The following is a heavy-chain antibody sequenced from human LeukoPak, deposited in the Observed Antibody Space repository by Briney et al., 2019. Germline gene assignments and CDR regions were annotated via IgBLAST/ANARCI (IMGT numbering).Heavy chain of an antibody. Sequence: SETLSLTCSVSGGSIRSHYCSWIRQPPGKGLEWIGFIHYSGINNSNPSLTHRVTISVDTSNTQFSLKLISVTAADTAVYYCTRVRIMVRGGAMDVWGKGTPVTVST. CDR2: IHYSGIN. CDR1: GGSIRSHY. CDR3: TRVRIMVRGGAMDV. J-gene: IGHJ6*04. V-gene: IGHV4-59*11. D-gene: IGHD3-10*01.